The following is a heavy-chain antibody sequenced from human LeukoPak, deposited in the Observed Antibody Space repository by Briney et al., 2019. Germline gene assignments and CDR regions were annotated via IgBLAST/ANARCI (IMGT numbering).Heavy chain of an antibody. J-gene: IGHJ4*02. CDR1: GFTFSSYA. CDR3: ARAVYRSGGYYFDY. V-gene: IGHV3-30*04. Sequence: GGSLRLSCAASGFTFSSYAMQWVRQAPGKGLEWVAVISYDGSDKNYADSVKGRFTISRDNSKNTLYLQMNSLRADDTAVYYCARAVYRSGGYYFDYWGQGTLVIVSP. CDR2: ISYDGSDK. D-gene: IGHD6-19*01.